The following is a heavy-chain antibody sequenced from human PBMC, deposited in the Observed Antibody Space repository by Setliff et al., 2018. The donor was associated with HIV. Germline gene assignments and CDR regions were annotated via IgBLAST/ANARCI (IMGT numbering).Heavy chain of an antibody. D-gene: IGHD1-1*01. CDR3: ARERSLITVRRYFDN. CDR1: GGSFSDYY. Sequence: SETLSLTCAVFGGSFSDYYWSWIRQPPGKGLEWIGEINHSGSTNYNPSLKSRVTISVDTSKNQFSLKLNSVSAADTAVYYCARERSLITVRRYFDNWGQGTLVTVSS. CDR2: INHSGST. V-gene: IGHV4-34*01. J-gene: IGHJ4*02.